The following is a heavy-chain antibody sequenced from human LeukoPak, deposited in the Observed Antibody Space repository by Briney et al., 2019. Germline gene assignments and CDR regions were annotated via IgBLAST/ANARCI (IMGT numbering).Heavy chain of an antibody. V-gene: IGHV3-30*04. J-gene: IGHJ4*02. CDR3: AREYSVAAAGTRYFDY. CDR2: ISYDGSNK. D-gene: IGHD6-13*01. CDR1: GFTFSSYA. Sequence: GGSLRLSCAASGFTFSSYAMHWVRQAPGKGLEWVAVISYDGSNKYYAASVKGRFTISRDNSKNTLYLQMNSLRAEDTAVYYCAREYSVAAAGTRYFDYWGQGTLVTVTS.